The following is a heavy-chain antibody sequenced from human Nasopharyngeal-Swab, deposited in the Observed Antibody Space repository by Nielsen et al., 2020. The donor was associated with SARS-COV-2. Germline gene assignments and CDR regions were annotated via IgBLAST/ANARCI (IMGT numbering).Heavy chain of an antibody. CDR3: TRQASGYSSGWLGDHFDS. Sequence: GESLKISCAASGFTFSGSAMHWVRQASGKGLEWVGRIRTKPHNYETEYAASVKGRFTISRDDSKNTAYLQMNSLKTEDTAVYYCTRQASGYSSGWLGDHFDSWGQGTLVTVSS. CDR1: GFTFSGSA. D-gene: IGHD6-19*01. V-gene: IGHV3-73*01. CDR2: IRTKPHNYET. J-gene: IGHJ4*02.